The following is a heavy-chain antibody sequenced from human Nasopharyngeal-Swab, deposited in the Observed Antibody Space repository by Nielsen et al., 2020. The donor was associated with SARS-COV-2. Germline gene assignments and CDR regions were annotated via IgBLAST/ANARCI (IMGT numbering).Heavy chain of an antibody. Sequence: GSLKISCAASGFTLSSYGMHWVRQAPGKGLEWVAVIWYDGSNKYYADSVKGRFTISRDNSKNTLYLQMNSLRAEDTAVYYCARELAAAGTGGNWGQGTLVTVSS. D-gene: IGHD6-13*01. CDR3: ARELAAAGTGGN. V-gene: IGHV3-33*01. CDR1: GFTLSSYG. CDR2: IWYDGSNK. J-gene: IGHJ4*02.